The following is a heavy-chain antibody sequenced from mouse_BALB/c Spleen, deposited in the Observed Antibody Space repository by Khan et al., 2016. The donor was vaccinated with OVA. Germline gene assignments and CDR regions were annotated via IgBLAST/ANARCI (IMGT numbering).Heavy chain of an antibody. CDR1: GYTFTDYY. D-gene: IGHD1-2*01. Sequence: QVQLQQPGAELARPGASVKLSCKASGYTFTDYYIIWVKQRTGQGLEWIGEISPGSGDTYYNERFKGKATLTADKSSSTAYMQLSSLTSEASAVYFCARRNYFGYTFAYWGQGTLVTGSA. CDR3: ARRNYFGYTFAY. CDR2: ISPGSGDT. V-gene: IGHV1-77*01. J-gene: IGHJ3*01.